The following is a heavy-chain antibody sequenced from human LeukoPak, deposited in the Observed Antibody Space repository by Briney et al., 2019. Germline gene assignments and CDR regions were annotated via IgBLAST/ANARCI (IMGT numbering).Heavy chain of an antibody. CDR2: IIPIFGTA. D-gene: IGHD3-3*01. J-gene: IGHJ4*02. CDR1: GGTFSSYA. CDR3: ARPSYDFWSGYCGLFDY. Sequence: GASVKVSCKASGGTFSSYAISWVRQAPGQGLEWMGGIIPIFGTANYAQKFQGRVTITADESTSTAYMGLSSLRSEDTAVYYCARPSYDFWSGYCGLFDYWGQGTLVTVSS. V-gene: IGHV1-69*13.